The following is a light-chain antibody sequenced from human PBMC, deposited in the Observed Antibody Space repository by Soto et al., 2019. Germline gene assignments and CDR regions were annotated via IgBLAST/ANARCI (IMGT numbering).Light chain of an antibody. CDR1: QSVYIY. V-gene: IGKV3-11*01. CDR2: DAS. CDR3: QHRSSWPVS. Sequence: EIVLTQSPATLSLSPGERATLSCRASQSVYIYLAWYQQKPGQSPRLLIYDASNRATGIPARFSGSGSGTDFTLTISSLEPEDFAFYYCQHRSSWPVSFGQGTRLEIK. J-gene: IGKJ5*01.